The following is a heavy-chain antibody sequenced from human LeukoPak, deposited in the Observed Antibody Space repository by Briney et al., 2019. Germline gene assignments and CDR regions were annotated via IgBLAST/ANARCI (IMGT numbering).Heavy chain of an antibody. V-gene: IGHV3-48*02. Sequence: GGSLRLSCAASGFTFSSYSMQWVRQAPGRGLEWVSHISSGGSTIYYADSVKGRFTISRDNAKESLYLQMSSLRDEDTAVYYCVFPYWQDLDHWGQGTLVTVSS. CDR1: GFTFSSYS. D-gene: IGHD2-15*01. CDR3: VFPYWQDLDH. J-gene: IGHJ4*02. CDR2: ISSGGSTI.